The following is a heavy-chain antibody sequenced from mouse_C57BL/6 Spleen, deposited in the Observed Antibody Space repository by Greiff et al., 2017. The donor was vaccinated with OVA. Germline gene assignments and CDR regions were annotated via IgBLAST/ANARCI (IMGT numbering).Heavy chain of an antibody. D-gene: IGHD2-1*01. CDR3: ARRYGNYEAWFAY. CDR1: GFTFSSYG. J-gene: IGHJ3*01. Sequence: EVHLVESGGDLVKPGGSLKLSCAASGFTFSSYGMSLVRQTPDKRLEWVATISSGDSYTYYPDSVQGRFTISRDNAKTTLYLQMSSLKSEDTAMYYCARRYGNYEAWFAYWGQGTLVTVSA. V-gene: IGHV5-6*01. CDR2: ISSGDSYT.